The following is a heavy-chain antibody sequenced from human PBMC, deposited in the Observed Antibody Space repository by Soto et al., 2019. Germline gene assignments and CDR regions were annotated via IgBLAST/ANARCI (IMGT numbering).Heavy chain of an antibody. D-gene: IGHD6-13*01. Sequence: HPGGSLRLSCAASGFTFTSYWMTWVRQAPGKGLEWVANIKQDGTGKYYVDSVKGRFTISRDNAKSSLYLQMNSLRAEDTAVYYCAREGITAGADYWGQGTQVTVSS. CDR1: GFTFTSYW. CDR3: AREGITAGADY. CDR2: IKQDGTGK. J-gene: IGHJ4*02. V-gene: IGHV3-7*01.